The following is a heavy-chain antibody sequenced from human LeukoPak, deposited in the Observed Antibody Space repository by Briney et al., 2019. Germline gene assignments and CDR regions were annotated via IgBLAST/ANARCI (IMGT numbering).Heavy chain of an antibody. V-gene: IGHV4-59*01. J-gene: IGHJ4*02. CDR3: ARYYCSSTNCLYYFDY. D-gene: IGHD2-2*01. Sequence: SETLSLTCTVSGGSISSYYWSWIRQPPGKGLEWIGYIYYSGSTNYNPSPKSRVTISVDTSKNQFSLKLSSVTAADTAVYYCARYYCSSTNCLYYFDYWGQGTLVTVSS. CDR1: GGSISSYY. CDR2: IYYSGST.